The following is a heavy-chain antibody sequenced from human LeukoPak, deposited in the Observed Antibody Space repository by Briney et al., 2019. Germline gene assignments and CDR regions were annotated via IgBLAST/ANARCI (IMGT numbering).Heavy chain of an antibody. D-gene: IGHD3-22*01. CDR2: IKLDGREN. J-gene: IGHJ4*02. Sequence: GGSLRLSCAASGFYFGEYWMSWVRQAPGKGLEWVASIKLDGRENYYLDSVKGRSTISRDNAKNSLYLQMNSLRAEDTAVYYCARDRALYDRSGFYYTEDDYWGQGTLVTVSS. CDR3: ARDRALYDRSGFYYTEDDY. CDR1: GFYFGEYW. V-gene: IGHV3-7*01.